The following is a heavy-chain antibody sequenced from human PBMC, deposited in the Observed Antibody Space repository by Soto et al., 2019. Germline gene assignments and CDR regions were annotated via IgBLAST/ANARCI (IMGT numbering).Heavy chain of an antibody. D-gene: IGHD6-6*01. V-gene: IGHV4-39*01. Sequence: QLQLQESGPGLVKPSETLSLTCTVSGGSISSTNFYWGWIRQPPGKGLECIGSIYNSGDTYYNPSLKIRVTMSVDTSKNQFSLKLTSVTAAHTAVYYCARSTIAPRLFMYPFDYWGQGTLVTVSS. CDR1: GGSISSTNFY. CDR3: ARSTIAPRLFMYPFDY. CDR2: IYNSGDT. J-gene: IGHJ4*02.